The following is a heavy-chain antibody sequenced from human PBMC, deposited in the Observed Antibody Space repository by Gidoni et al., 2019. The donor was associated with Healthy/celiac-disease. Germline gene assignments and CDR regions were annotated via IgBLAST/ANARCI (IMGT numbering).Heavy chain of an antibody. CDR3: ARDLMDIVLVPAATYYYYGMDV. CDR1: GFTFSSYG. V-gene: IGHV3-33*01. CDR2: IWYDGSNK. Sequence: QVQLVESGGGVVQPGRSLRLSCAASGFTFSSYGMHWVSQAPGKGLEWVAVIWYDGSNKYYADSVKGRFTISRDNSKNTLYLQMNSLRAEDTAVYYCARDLMDIVLVPAATYYYYGMDVWGQGTTVTVSS. J-gene: IGHJ6*02. D-gene: IGHD2-2*03.